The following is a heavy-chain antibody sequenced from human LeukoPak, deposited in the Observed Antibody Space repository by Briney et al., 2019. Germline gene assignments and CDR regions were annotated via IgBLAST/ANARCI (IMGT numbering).Heavy chain of an antibody. J-gene: IGHJ4*02. D-gene: IGHD3-9*01. Sequence: PGGSLRLSCAASGFTFSSYSMNWVRQAPGKGLEWVSSISSSSSYIYYADSVKGRFTISRDNAKNSLYLQMNSLGAEDTAVYYCARGQSYDYDILTGYYNFDYWGQGTLVTVSS. CDR3: ARGQSYDYDILTGYYNFDY. V-gene: IGHV3-21*01. CDR2: ISSSSSYI. CDR1: GFTFSSYS.